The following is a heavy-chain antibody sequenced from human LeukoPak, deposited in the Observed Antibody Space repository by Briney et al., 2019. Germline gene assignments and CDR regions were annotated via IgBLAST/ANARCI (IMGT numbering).Heavy chain of an antibody. D-gene: IGHD3-10*01. CDR3: VVDLSGSADY. CDR2: TNEHGTII. J-gene: IGHJ4*02. CDR1: GFSFSNYW. Sequence: GGSLRLSCAASGFSFSNYWFYWVRQAPGEGLVWVSRTNEHGTIINYADSVKGRFTISRDNAKNTLYLQMNSLRTEDSALYYCVVDLSGSADYWGQGTLVTVSS. V-gene: IGHV3-74*01.